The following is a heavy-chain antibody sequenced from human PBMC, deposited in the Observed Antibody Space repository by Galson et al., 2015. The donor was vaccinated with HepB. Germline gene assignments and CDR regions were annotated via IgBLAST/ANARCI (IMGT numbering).Heavy chain of an antibody. J-gene: IGHJ4*02. D-gene: IGHD2-21*01. CDR3: TRLAGSHTSGVVY. V-gene: IGHV3-73*01. Sequence: SLRLSCAASGFTFSGSAMHWVRQASGKGLEWVGRIRSKANSYATAYAASVKGRFTISRDDLKNTAYLQMNSLKTEDTAVYYCTRLAGSHTSGVVYWGQGTLVTVSS. CDR2: IRSKANSYAT. CDR1: GFTFSGSA.